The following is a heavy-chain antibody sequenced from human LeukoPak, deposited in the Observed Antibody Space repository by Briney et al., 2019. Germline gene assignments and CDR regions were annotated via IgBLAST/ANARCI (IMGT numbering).Heavy chain of an antibody. CDR3: ARDRDSSSWYFFAFDI. J-gene: IGHJ3*02. CDR2: IYYSGST. Sequence: SETLSLTCTVSGGSISSYYWSWIRQPPGKGLEWIGYIYYSGSTNYNPSLKSRVTISVDTSKNQFSLKLSSVTAADTAVYYCARDRDSSSWYFFAFDIWGQGTMVTVSS. D-gene: IGHD6-13*01. V-gene: IGHV4-59*01. CDR1: GGSISSYY.